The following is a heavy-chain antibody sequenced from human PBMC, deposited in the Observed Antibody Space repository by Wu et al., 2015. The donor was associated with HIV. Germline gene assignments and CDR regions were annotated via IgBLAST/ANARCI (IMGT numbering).Heavy chain of an antibody. D-gene: IGHD2-2*01. V-gene: IGHV1-18*04. CDR1: GYAFIRYG. J-gene: IGHJ4*02. CDR2: ISAYNDNK. CDR3: ARVGCSPTSCWYYFDY. Sequence: QVQLVQSGAEVKKPGASVKISCKASGYAFIRYGISWVRQAPGQGLEWLGWISAYNDNKKFAQKFQGRVTLTTDTSTSTGYMELRSLRSDDTAVYYCARVGCSPTSCWYYFDYWGQGTRVAVSS.